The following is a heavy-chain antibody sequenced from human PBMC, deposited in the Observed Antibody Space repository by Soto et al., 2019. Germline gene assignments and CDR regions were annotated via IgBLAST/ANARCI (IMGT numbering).Heavy chain of an antibody. D-gene: IGHD2-15*01. CDR3: ARGVRRCSGGSCYSGYYYYMDV. Sequence: SETLSLTCALYRGSFSGYYWSRISQPPGKGLEWIGEINHSGSTNYNPSLKSRVTISVDTSKNQFSLKLSSVTAADTAVYYCARGVRRCSGGSCYSGYYYYMDVWGKGTTVT. V-gene: IGHV4-34*01. CDR1: RGSFSGYY. CDR2: INHSGST. J-gene: IGHJ6*03.